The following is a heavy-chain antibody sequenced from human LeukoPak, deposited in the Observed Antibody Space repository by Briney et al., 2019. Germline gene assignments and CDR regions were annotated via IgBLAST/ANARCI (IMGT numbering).Heavy chain of an antibody. Sequence: GGSLRLSCAASGFTFSSYSMNWVRQAPGKGLEWVSSISSSSSYIYYADSVKGRFTISRDNAKNSLYLQMNSLRAEDTAVYYCAKDLYSYGYFSYYYYGMDVWGQGTTVTVSS. V-gene: IGHV3-21*01. CDR2: ISSSSSYI. CDR3: AKDLYSYGYFSYYYYGMDV. D-gene: IGHD5-18*01. J-gene: IGHJ6*02. CDR1: GFTFSSYS.